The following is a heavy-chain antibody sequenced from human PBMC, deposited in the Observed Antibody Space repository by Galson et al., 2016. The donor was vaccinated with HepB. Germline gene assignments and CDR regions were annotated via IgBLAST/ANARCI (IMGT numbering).Heavy chain of an antibody. CDR3: AKGGRDTSGYEN. J-gene: IGHJ3*01. V-gene: IGHV3-30*18. Sequence: SLRLSCAASGFTFNKYPMFWVRQAPGKGLEWVAVISYDGNNKYYADYVKGRFTISRDNSKNTLHLQMNSLRVEDTAVYYCAKGGRDTSGYENWGQGTVVTVSS. CDR1: GFTFNKYP. D-gene: IGHD3-22*01. CDR2: ISYDGNNK.